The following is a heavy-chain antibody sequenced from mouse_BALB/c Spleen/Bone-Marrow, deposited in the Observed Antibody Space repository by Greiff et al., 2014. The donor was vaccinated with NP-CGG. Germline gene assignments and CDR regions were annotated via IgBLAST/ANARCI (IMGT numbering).Heavy chain of an antibody. Sequence: VQLQQSGPGLVQPSQILSITCTVSGFSLTTYGVHWVPQSPGKGLEWLGAIWSGGNTDYNAAFISRLSISKDNSKSQVFFEMNSLQAYDTAIYYCARKLRFYAMDYWGQGTSVTVSS. CDR1: GFSLTTYG. V-gene: IGHV2-2*01. D-gene: IGHD1-1*01. J-gene: IGHJ4*01. CDR2: IWSGGNT. CDR3: ARKLRFYAMDY.